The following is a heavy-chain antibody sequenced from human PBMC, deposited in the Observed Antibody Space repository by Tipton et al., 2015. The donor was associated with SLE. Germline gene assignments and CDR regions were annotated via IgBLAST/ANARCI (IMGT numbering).Heavy chain of an antibody. J-gene: IGHJ4*02. D-gene: IGHD3-22*01. CDR3: ATDSSGYYYLDY. Sequence: TLSLTCTVSGGSISSGGYSWSWIRQPPGKGLEWIGYIYYSGSTYYNPSLKSRVTISVDTSKNQFSLKLSSVTAADTAVYYCATDSSGYYYLDYWGQGTLVTVSS. CDR2: IYYSGST. CDR1: GGSISSGGYS. V-gene: IGHV4-30-2*01.